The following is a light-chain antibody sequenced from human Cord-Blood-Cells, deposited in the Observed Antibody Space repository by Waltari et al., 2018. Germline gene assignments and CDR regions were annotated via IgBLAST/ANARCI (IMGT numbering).Light chain of an antibody. CDR2: EVT. V-gene: IGLV2-14*01. J-gene: IGLJ2*01. CDR3: SSYTSSCHVV. Sequence: QSALTQPASVSGSPGQSVTIPCTGTSSDVAASNYVSWYQQHPGKAPKIMISEVTNRSSGFTNRFSASQSVNAVHLKNSGTQAENEAEYNCSSYTSSCHVVFGGGTKLTVL. CDR1: SSDVAASNY.